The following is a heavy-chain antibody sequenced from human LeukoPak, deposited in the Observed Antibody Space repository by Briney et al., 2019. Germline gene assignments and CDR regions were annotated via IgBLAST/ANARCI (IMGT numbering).Heavy chain of an antibody. CDR3: ARDLWGSSSSELASFDY. CDR1: GFSFGGFY. V-gene: IGHV3-20*04. CDR2: INWNGGST. Sequence: PGGSLRLSCEDSGFSFGGFYMHWVRQAPGKGLEWVSGINWNGGSTSYADSVKGRFTISRDNAKNSVYLQMNSLRADDTAFYYCARDLWGSSSSELASFDYWGQGTLVTVSS. J-gene: IGHJ4*02. D-gene: IGHD6-6*01.